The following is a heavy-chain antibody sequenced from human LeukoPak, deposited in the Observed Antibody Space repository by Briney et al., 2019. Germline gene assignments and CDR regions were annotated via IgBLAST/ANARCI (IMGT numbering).Heavy chain of an antibody. J-gene: IGHJ4*02. CDR3: AKGPGGSGTVWVYFDY. CDR2: ISYDGSNK. CDR1: GFTFSSYG. V-gene: IGHV3-30*18. D-gene: IGHD3-16*01. Sequence: GRSLRLSCAASGFTFSSYGMHWVRQAPGKGLEWVAVISYDGSNKYYADSVKGRFTISRDNSKNSLYLQMNSLRAEDTALYYCAKGPGGSGTVWVYFDYWGQGTLVTVSS.